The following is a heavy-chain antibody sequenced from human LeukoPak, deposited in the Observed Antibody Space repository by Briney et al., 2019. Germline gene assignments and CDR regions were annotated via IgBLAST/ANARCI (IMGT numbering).Heavy chain of an antibody. D-gene: IGHD4-23*01. Sequence: GGSLRLSCAASAFTFSTYSMHWVSQAPGKGLEWVAAMSYDGPNKNYADSVKGRFTISRDNSKNTLYLQMNSLRAEDTAVYYCANNYVRWTFDYWGQGTLVTVSS. J-gene: IGHJ4*02. CDR3: ANNYVRWTFDY. CDR2: MSYDGPNK. V-gene: IGHV3-30*04. CDR1: AFTFSTYS.